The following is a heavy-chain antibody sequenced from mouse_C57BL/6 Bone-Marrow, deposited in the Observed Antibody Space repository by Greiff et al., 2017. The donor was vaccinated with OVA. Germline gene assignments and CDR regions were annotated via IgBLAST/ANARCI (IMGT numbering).Heavy chain of an antibody. D-gene: IGHD1-1*01. J-gene: IGHJ2*01. V-gene: IGHV5-4*01. CDR3: ARGGITGPHY. Sequence: EVQGVESGGDLVKPGGSLKLSRAASGFTFSGYAMSWVRQTPEKRLEWVATISDGGSYTYHPDNVKGRFTISRDNAKNNLYLQMSHLKSEDTAMYYCARGGITGPHYWGQGTTLTVSS. CDR2: ISDGGSYT. CDR1: GFTFSGYA.